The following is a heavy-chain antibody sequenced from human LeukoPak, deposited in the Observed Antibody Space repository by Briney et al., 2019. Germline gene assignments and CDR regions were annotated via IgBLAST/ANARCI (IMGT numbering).Heavy chain of an antibody. J-gene: IGHJ3*02. Sequence: ASVKVSCKASGYTFTGYYMHWVRQAPGQGLEWMGWINPNSGGTNYAQKCQGRVTMTRDTSISTAYMELSRLRSDDTDVYYCASGSYARDAFDIWGQGTMVIVSS. CDR1: GYTFTGYY. V-gene: IGHV1-2*02. D-gene: IGHD1-26*01. CDR3: ASGSYARDAFDI. CDR2: INPNSGGT.